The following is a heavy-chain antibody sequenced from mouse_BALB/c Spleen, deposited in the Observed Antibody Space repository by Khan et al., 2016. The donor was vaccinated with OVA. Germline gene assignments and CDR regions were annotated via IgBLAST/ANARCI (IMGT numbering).Heavy chain of an antibody. CDR1: GFSLTNYG. V-gene: IGHV2-6-1*01. CDR2: IWSDGST. J-gene: IGHJ4*01. Sequence: QMQLEESGPGLVAPSQSLSITCTISGFSLTNYGVHWVRQPPGKGLEWLVVIWSDGSTTYNSALKSRLTIIKDNSKSQVFLKMNSLQSEDTAVYFCARQPDCHYHRMDYWGQGTSVTVSA. CDR3: ARQPDCHYHRMDY.